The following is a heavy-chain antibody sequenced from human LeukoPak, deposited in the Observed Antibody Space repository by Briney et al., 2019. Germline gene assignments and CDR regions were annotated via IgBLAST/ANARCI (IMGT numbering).Heavy chain of an antibody. Sequence: PGRSLRLSCAASGFTFSSYGFHWVRQAPGKGLEWVAVIWYDGSNIHYAESVKGRFTISRDSSRDTLYLHMNSLRPEDTAVYYCARDFYTGMFDYWGQGTLVTVSS. D-gene: IGHD3-10*02. V-gene: IGHV3-33*01. J-gene: IGHJ4*02. CDR3: ARDFYTGMFDY. CDR1: GFTFSSYG. CDR2: IWYDGSNI.